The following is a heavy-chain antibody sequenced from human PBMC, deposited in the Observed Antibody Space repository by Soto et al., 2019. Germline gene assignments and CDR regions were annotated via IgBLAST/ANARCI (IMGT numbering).Heavy chain of an antibody. CDR2: IDPNSGGT. CDR1: VYTFTSYY. CDR3: AAFPLPHSVSYYYFDY. Sequence: ASVKVSCKASVYTFTSYYIQWVRQAHRQGLEYVGMIDPNSGGTNYAQNFQERVTITRDMSTSTAYMELSSLGSEDTAVYYCAAFPLPHSVSYYYFDYWGQGTLVTVS. V-gene: IGHV1-46*01. D-gene: IGHD1-26*01. J-gene: IGHJ4*02.